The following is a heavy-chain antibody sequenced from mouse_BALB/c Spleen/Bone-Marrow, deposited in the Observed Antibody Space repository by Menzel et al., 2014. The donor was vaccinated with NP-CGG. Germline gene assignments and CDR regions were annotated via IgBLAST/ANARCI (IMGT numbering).Heavy chain of an antibody. CDR2: IYPSDSYT. J-gene: IGHJ3*01. D-gene: IGHD1-1*01. CDR1: GYTFTSYW. Sequence: QVHVKQSGAELVRPGASVKLSCKASGYTFTSYWINWVKQRPGQGLEWIGNIYPSDSYTNYNQKFKDKATLTVDKSSSTAYMQLSSPTSEVSAVYYCTRGDYYGISSFAYWSQGTLVTVSA. V-gene: IGHV1-69*02. CDR3: TRGDYYGISSFAY.